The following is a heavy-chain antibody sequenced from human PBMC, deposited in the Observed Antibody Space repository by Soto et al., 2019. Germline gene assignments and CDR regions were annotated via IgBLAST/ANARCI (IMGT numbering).Heavy chain of an antibody. J-gene: IGHJ6*02. Sequence: PSETLSLTCAVSGGSISSGGYSWSWIRQPPGKGLEWIGYIYYSGSTYYNPSLKSRVTISVDTSKNQFSLKLSSVTAADTAVYYCAREAGYCSSTSCYTPNGMDVWGQGTTVTVSS. CDR1: GGSISSGGYS. CDR2: IYYSGST. D-gene: IGHD2-2*02. CDR3: AREAGYCSSTSCYTPNGMDV. V-gene: IGHV4-31*11.